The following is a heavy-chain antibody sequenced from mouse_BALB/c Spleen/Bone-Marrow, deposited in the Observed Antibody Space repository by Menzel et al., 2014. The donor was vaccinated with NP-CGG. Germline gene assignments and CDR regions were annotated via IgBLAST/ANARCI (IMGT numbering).Heavy chain of an antibody. Sequence: EVQLQQSGAELVKPGASVKLSCTASGFNIKDTYMHWVKQRPEQGLEWIGRTDPANGNTKYDPKFQGKATITADTSSNTAYLQLSSLTSEDTAVYYCASLDDYIYWGQGTLVTVSA. CDR2: TDPANGNT. D-gene: IGHD2-4*01. J-gene: IGHJ3*01. CDR1: GFNIKDTY. V-gene: IGHV14-3*02. CDR3: ASLDDYIY.